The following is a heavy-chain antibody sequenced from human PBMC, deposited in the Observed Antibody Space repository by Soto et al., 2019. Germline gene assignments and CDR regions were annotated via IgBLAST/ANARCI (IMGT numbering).Heavy chain of an antibody. CDR1: GGTFSSYA. CDR3: ARPLGGYYNYYYYYGMDV. Sequence: SVNVSCKASGGTFSSYAISWVRQAPGQGLEWMGGIIPIFGTANYAQKFQGRVTITADESTSTAYMELSSLRSEDTAVYYCARPLGGYYNYYYYYGMDVWGQGTTVTVSS. CDR2: IIPIFGTA. J-gene: IGHJ6*02. D-gene: IGHD3-3*01. V-gene: IGHV1-69*13.